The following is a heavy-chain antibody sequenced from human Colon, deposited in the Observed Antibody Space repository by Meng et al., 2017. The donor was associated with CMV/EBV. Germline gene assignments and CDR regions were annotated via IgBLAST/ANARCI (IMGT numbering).Heavy chain of an antibody. D-gene: IGHD3-3*01. CDR3: ATFGGDFDY. CDR2: INPVTGDT. CDR1: GYTFNGYF. Sequence: QVQLVQSGAEVKEPGASVKVSCKTSGYTFNGYFMHWVRQAPGQGLEWMGWINPVTGDTSYAQKLQVRVTMTRDTSISTAYMELSSLRSDDTAVYYCATFGGDFDYWGQGTLVTVSS. V-gene: IGHV1-2*02. J-gene: IGHJ4*02.